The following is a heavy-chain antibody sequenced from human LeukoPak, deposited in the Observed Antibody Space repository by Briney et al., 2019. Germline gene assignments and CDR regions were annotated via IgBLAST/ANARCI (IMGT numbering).Heavy chain of an antibody. CDR3: AKGAGLLWFGESKFDY. J-gene: IGHJ4*02. D-gene: IGHD3-10*01. Sequence: GGSLRLSCAASGFTFSSYAMSWVRQAPGKGLEWVSAISGSGGSTYYADSVKGRFTISRDNSKNTLYLQMNSLRAEDTAVYYCAKGAGLLWFGESKFDYWGQGTLVTVSS. CDR2: ISGSGGST. V-gene: IGHV3-23*01. CDR1: GFTFSSYA.